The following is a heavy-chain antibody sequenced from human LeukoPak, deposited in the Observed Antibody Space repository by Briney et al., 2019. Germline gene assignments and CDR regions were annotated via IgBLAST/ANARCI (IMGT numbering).Heavy chain of an antibody. Sequence: GGSLRLSCAVPGINFGRYAMHWVRQGPGKGLEWVSLISGDGNSGYYADSVRGRFTISRDNSKNSLYLQMNSLRTEDTALYYCAKDSAAGHYYHGMDVWGQGTTVIVSS. CDR3: AKDSAAGHYYHGMDV. D-gene: IGHD6-13*01. J-gene: IGHJ6*02. V-gene: IGHV3-43*02. CDR1: GINFGRYA. CDR2: ISGDGNSG.